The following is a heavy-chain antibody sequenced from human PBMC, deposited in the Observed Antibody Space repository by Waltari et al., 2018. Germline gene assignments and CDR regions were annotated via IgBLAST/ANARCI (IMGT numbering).Heavy chain of an antibody. V-gene: IGHV1-3*01. CDR2: INAGKGNT. CDR3: ARGGYSYGQDY. D-gene: IGHD5-18*01. Sequence: QVQLVQSGAEVKKPGASVKVSCKASGYTFTSYAMHWVRQAPGQRLEGMGWINAGKGNTKYSQKFQGRVTITRDTAASTAYMELSSRRSEDTAVYYCARGGYSYGQDYWGQGTLVTVSS. J-gene: IGHJ4*02. CDR1: GYTFTSYA.